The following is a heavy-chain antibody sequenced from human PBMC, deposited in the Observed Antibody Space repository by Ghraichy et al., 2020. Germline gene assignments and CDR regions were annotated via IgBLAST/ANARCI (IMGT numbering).Heavy chain of an antibody. CDR3: ARDKTGYYGSGSYYNGFDY. CDR2: INPSGGST. CDR1: GYTFTSYY. D-gene: IGHD3-10*01. V-gene: IGHV1-46*01. J-gene: IGHJ4*02. Sequence: ASVKVSCKASGYTFTSYYMHWVRQAPGQGLEWMGIINPSGGSTSYAQKFQGRVTKTRDTSTSTVYMELSSLRSEDTAVYYCARDKTGYYGSGSYYNGFDYWGQGTLVTVSS.